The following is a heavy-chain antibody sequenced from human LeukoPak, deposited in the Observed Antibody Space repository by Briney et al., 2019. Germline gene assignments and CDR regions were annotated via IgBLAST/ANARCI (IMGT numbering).Heavy chain of an antibody. CDR1: GGSISTYY. J-gene: IGHJ4*02. V-gene: IGHV4-59*01. CDR3: GRAGSGSFDC. D-gene: IGHD3-10*01. CDR2: IYYSVKT. Sequence: SETLSLTCTVSGGSISTYYSSWIRQPPGKGLEWIGYIYYSVKTNCNPSRKSRVTISIDTSKTQFSRKLSSVTAAETLFYYGGRAGSGSFDCWGQGTLVTVS.